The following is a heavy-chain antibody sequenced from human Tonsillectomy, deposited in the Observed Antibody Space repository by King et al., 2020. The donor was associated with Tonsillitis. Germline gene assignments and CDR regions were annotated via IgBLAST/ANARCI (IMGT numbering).Heavy chain of an antibody. CDR3: ARVSSPFPMWTGLGFDY. D-gene: IGHD3/OR15-3a*01. CDR1: GFTFDDYG. CDR2: INWNGGST. J-gene: IGHJ4*02. V-gene: IGHV3-20*04. Sequence: VQLVESGGGVVRPGGSLRLSCAASGFTFDDYGMSWVRQAPGKGLEWVSGINWNGGSTAYADSVKGRITISRDNAKNSLYLQMNSLRAEDTALYYCARVSSPFPMWTGLGFDYWGQGTLLTVSS.